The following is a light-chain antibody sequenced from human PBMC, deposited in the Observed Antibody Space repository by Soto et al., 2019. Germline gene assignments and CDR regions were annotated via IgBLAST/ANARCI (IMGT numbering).Light chain of an antibody. Sequence: EIVLTQSPATLSLSLGERATLSCRASQSVGDYLAWYQQQPGQPPRLLISDASNRAAGIPARFSGSGSGTDFTLTISSLEAEDFVVYYGQQSSNLYTFGQGTKLEIK. V-gene: IGKV3-11*01. J-gene: IGKJ2*01. CDR3: QQSSNLYT. CDR2: DAS. CDR1: QSVGDY.